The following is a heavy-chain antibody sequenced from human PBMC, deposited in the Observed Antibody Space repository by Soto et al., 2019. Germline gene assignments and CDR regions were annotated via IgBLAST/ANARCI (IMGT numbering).Heavy chain of an antibody. CDR1: GYTFTDFY. CDR3: ATGTNGTTGWYYP. V-gene: IGHV1-2*02. CDR2: INPKTGDT. Sequence: QVQLVQSGTEVKKPGASVTVSCKSSGYTFTDFYLHWLRQAPGQGLEWVGWINPKTGDTKSSQKFQGRVTMSRDTSVSTAYIDLTSLTSDDTAMYYCATGTNGTTGWYYPWGQGTRVTVSS. J-gene: IGHJ5*02. D-gene: IGHD1-1*01.